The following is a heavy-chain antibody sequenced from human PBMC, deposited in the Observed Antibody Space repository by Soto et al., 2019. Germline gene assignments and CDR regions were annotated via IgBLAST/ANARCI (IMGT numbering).Heavy chain of an antibody. Sequence: PGASQKISCEASGYFFTHFWLGWVRQLPGKGLEWMGNDYAGDSDISCSGSFRCLVTISVDTSIRAAYRRWSGMRASDCGMYYCGGGGACIGGSWSVDIWGQGTLVTVSS. CDR3: GGGGACIGGSWSVDI. V-gene: IGHV5-51*01. J-gene: IGHJ4*02. CDR1: GYFFTHFW. CDR2: DYAGDSDI. D-gene: IGHD2-15*01.